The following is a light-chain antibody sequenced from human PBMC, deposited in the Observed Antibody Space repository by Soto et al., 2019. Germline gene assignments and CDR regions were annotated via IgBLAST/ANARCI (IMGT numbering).Light chain of an antibody. CDR3: QQYSTYWT. J-gene: IGKJ1*01. CDR1: QSISSW. Sequence: DIQMTQSPCTLSASVGDRVTITCRASQSISSWLAWYQQKPGKAPKLLIYDASSLESGVPSRFSGSGSGTEFTLTISSLQPDDFATYYCQQYSTYWTFGQGTKVDIK. V-gene: IGKV1-5*01. CDR2: DAS.